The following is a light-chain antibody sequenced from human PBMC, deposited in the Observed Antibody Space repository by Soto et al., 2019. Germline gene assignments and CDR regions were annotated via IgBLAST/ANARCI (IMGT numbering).Light chain of an antibody. CDR2: DAS. CDR1: QGISSW. CDR3: QQYYRSSIT. V-gene: IGKV1-5*01. J-gene: IGKJ5*01. Sequence: DIQMTQSPSSVSASVGDRVTITCRASQGISSWLAWYQQKPGKAPKLLIYDASSLESGVPSRFSGSGSGTEFTLTISSLQPDDFATYYCQQYYRSSITFGQGTRLEIK.